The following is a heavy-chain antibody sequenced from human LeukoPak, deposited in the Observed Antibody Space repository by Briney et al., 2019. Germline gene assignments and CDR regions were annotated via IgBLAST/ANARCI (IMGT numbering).Heavy chain of an antibody. J-gene: IGHJ4*02. D-gene: IGHD3-22*01. CDR2: ISSTGNYI. V-gene: IGHV3-21*01. CDR3: ARDLGAYYDSSGYYSYFDY. CDR1: GFIFSSYS. Sequence: GGSLRLSCAASGFIFSSYSMNWVRQAPGKGLEWVSSISSTGNYIYYADSMKGRFTISRDNAKNSLYLQMNSLRAEDTAVYYCARDLGAYYDSSGYYSYFDYWGQGTLVTVSS.